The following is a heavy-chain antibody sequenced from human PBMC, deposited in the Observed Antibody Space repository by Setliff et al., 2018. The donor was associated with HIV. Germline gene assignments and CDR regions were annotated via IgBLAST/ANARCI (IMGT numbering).Heavy chain of an antibody. CDR3: ARQVGEGKWYLDS. D-gene: IGHD1-26*01. Sequence: LSLTCAVSGVSVNNDDDYWGWIRQPPGKGLEWIAIIHQSGTAHKRPSLKSRVTISIDTSESLFSLKLSGVTAADTAIYYCARQVGEGKWYLDSWGHGTLVTVSS. CDR2: IHQSGTA. J-gene: IGHJ4*01. CDR1: GVSVNNDDDY. V-gene: IGHV4-39*01.